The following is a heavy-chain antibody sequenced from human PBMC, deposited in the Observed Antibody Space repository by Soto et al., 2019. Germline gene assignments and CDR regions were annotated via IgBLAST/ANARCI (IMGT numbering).Heavy chain of an antibody. CDR3: ARGAGYGDYGGY. Sequence: EVQLVESGGGLVQPGGSLRLSCAASGFSLRGYSMSWVRQAPGKGLEWVSYISGTGSSIYADSVKCRFTISRDNAKNSVYLQLNGLGDDDTAVYYCARGAGYGDYGGYWGQGTLVNVSS. CDR2: ISGTGSSI. J-gene: IGHJ4*02. V-gene: IGHV3-48*02. D-gene: IGHD4-17*01. CDR1: GFSLRGYS.